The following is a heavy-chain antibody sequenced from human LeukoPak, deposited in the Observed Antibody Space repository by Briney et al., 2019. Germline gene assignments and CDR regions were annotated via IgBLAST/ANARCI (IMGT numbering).Heavy chain of an antibody. Sequence: SETLSLTCTVSGGSISSYYWSWIRQPPGKGLEWIGYIYYSGSTNYNPSLKSRVTISVDTSKNQFSLKLSSVTAADTAVYYCTSGLMITFGGVIVEDYWGQGTLVTVSS. CDR1: GGSISSYY. J-gene: IGHJ4*02. V-gene: IGHV4-59*01. CDR2: IYYSGST. CDR3: TSGLMITFGGVIVEDY. D-gene: IGHD3-16*02.